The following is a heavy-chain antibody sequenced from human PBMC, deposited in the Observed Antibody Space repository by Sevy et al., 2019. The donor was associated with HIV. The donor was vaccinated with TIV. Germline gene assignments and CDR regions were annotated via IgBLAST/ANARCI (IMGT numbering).Heavy chain of an antibody. CDR3: ARGGGYYISGSL. D-gene: IGHD3-10*01. CDR1: GGSISNSY. Sequence: SETLSLTCTVSGGSISNSYWSWIRQPPGKGLEWIGYIYYNGSTNYNPSLKSRVTMSIDTSKNQFSLNLSSVTAADTAVYYCARGGGYYISGSLWGQGTLVTVSS. CDR2: IYYNGST. V-gene: IGHV4-59*01. J-gene: IGHJ4*02.